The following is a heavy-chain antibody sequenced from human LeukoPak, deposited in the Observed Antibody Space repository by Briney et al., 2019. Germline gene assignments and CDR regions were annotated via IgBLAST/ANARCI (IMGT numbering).Heavy chain of an antibody. Sequence: PSETLSLTCTVSGGSISSNRYYWGWVRQPPGKGLEWIGSISYRGNTYYTPSLKSRVTISVDTSKSQFSLKLSSVTAADTGVYYCARHPTTGSPFDYWGQGTLVTVSS. CDR3: ARHPTTGSPFDY. V-gene: IGHV4-39*01. J-gene: IGHJ4*02. CDR1: GGSISSNRYY. CDR2: ISYRGNT. D-gene: IGHD1-26*01.